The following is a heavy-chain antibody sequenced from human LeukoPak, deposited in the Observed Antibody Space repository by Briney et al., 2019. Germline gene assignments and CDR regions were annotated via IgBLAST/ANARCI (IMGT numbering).Heavy chain of an antibody. CDR3: AVNLMVRGVISDY. V-gene: IGHV4-61*02. CDR2: IYTSGST. Sequence: SETLSLTCTVSGYSISSGYYWSWIRQPAGKGLEWIGRIYTSGSTNYNPSLKSRVTISVDTSKNQFSLKLSSVTAADTAVYYCAVNLMVRGVISDYWGQGTLVTVSS. J-gene: IGHJ4*02. D-gene: IGHD3-10*01. CDR1: GYSISSGYY.